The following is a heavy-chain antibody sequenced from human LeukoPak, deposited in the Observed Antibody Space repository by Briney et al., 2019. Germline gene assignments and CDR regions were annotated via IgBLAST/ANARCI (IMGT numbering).Heavy chain of an antibody. CDR1: GFTFDDYA. CDR3: AKPFFSSSWSHFDY. D-gene: IGHD6-13*01. V-gene: IGHV3-23*01. Sequence: GGSLRLSCAASGFTFDDYAIHWVRQGPGKGLEWVSAISGDAADIFYADSVKGRFTISRDNSKNTLYLQMNSLRAEDTAVYYCAKPFFSSSWSHFDYWGQGTLVTVSS. J-gene: IGHJ4*02. CDR2: ISGDAADI.